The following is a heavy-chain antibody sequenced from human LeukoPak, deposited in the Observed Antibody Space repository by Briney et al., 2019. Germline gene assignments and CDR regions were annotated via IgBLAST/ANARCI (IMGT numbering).Heavy chain of an antibody. CDR2: IYYSGST. Sequence: KSSETLSLTCTVSNGSISNYYWSWIRQPPGKGLEWIGYIYYSGSTNYNPSLKSRVTISIDTSKNQFSLKLSSETAADTAVYYCARDSPRSDAFDIWGQGTMVTVSS. CDR1: NGSISNYY. J-gene: IGHJ3*02. V-gene: IGHV4-59*12. CDR3: ARDSPRSDAFDI.